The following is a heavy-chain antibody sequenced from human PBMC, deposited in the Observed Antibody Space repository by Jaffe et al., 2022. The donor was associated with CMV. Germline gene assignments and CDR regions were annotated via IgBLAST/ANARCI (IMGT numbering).Heavy chain of an antibody. D-gene: IGHD4-17*01. V-gene: IGHV2-5*01. CDR1: GFSLSTSGVG. J-gene: IGHJ3*02. CDR2: IYWNDDK. CDR3: AHRRGKTTRPQAWGAFDI. Sequence: QITLKESGPTLVKPTQTLTLTCTFSGFSLSTSGVGVGWIRQPPGKALEWLALIYWNDDKRYSPSLKSRLTITKDTSKNQVVLTMTNMDPVDTATYYCAHRRGKTTRPQAWGAFDIWGQGTMVTVSS.